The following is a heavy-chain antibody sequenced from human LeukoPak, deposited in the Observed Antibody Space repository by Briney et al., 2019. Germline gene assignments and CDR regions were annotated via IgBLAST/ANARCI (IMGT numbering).Heavy chain of an antibody. J-gene: IGHJ6*03. D-gene: IGHD3-9*01. Sequence: PGGSLRLSCAASGFTFSSYWMHWVRQAPGKGLVWVSRINSDGSSTSYADSVKGRFTISRDNAKNTLYLQMNSLRAEDTAVYYCARELTYYDILTDYYMDVWGKGTTVTVSS. CDR2: INSDGSST. V-gene: IGHV3-74*01. CDR1: GFTFSSYW. CDR3: ARELTYYDILTDYYMDV.